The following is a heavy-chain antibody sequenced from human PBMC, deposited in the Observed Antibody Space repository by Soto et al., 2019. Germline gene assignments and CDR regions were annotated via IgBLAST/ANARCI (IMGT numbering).Heavy chain of an antibody. CDR3: ARSLLDEYSSSWRSAYYGMDV. V-gene: IGHV1-2*02. Sequence: QVQLVQSGAEVKKPGASVKVSCKASGFTFSAYYIYWVRQAPGQGLEWIGWINPNSGGTNNAQKFQGRVTMTRDTSTSTDYMELSALISDDTAVYFCARSLLDEYSSSWRSAYYGMDVWGQGTTVTVSS. CDR1: GFTFSAYY. D-gene: IGHD2-2*01. CDR2: INPNSGGT. J-gene: IGHJ6*02.